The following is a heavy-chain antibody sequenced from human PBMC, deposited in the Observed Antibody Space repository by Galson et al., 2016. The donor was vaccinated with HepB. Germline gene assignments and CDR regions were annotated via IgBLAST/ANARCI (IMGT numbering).Heavy chain of an antibody. CDR3: ARQQVGNNWFDP. CDR1: GVSVTSYY. D-gene: IGHD6-6*01. V-gene: IGHV4-59*02. Sequence: ETLSLTCTVSGVSVTSYYWTWIRQPPGKGLQWIGCMYYSGITSYNPSLKSRVTMSADPSKNQFSLKVSSVTAADTAIYYCARQQVGNNWFDPWGQGTLVTVSS. CDR2: MYYSGIT. J-gene: IGHJ5*02.